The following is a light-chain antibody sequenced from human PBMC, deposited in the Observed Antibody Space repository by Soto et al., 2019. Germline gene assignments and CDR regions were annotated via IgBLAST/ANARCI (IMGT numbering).Light chain of an antibody. Sequence: DIQMTQSPSTLSPSLGDRVTITCRASQSISSWLAWYQQKPGKAPKLLIYKASSLESGVPSRFSGSGSGTEFTLTISSLQPDDFATYYCQQYNSYSTFGQGTKVDIK. J-gene: IGKJ1*01. V-gene: IGKV1-5*03. CDR3: QQYNSYST. CDR1: QSISSW. CDR2: KAS.